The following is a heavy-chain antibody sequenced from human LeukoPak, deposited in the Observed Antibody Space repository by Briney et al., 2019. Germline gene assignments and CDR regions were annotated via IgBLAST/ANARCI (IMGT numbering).Heavy chain of an antibody. J-gene: IGHJ3*02. Sequence: ASVKVSCKASGYTFTGYYMHWVRQAPGQGLEWMGWINPNSGGTNYAQKFQGRVTMTRDTSISTAYMELSRLRSDDTAVYYCARDSPDGYNPLDAFDIWGQGTMVTVSS. D-gene: IGHD5-24*01. CDR2: INPNSGGT. V-gene: IGHV1-2*02. CDR3: ARDSPDGYNPLDAFDI. CDR1: GYTFTGYY.